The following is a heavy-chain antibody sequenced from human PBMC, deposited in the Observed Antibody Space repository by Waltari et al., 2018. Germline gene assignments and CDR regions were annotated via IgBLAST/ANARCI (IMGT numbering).Heavy chain of an antibody. Sequence: QVPLVQSGAEVKKPGASVKVSCKASGYPFTSYRIKWVPQATGQGPTWMGWMNPNSGNTGYAQKFQGRVTMTRNTSISTAYMELSSLRSEDTAVYYCAIVIANYGDYVFDPWGQGTLVTVSS. D-gene: IGHD4-17*01. J-gene: IGHJ5*02. CDR1: GYPFTSYR. CDR3: AIVIANYGDYVFDP. V-gene: IGHV1-8*01. CDR2: MNPNSGNT.